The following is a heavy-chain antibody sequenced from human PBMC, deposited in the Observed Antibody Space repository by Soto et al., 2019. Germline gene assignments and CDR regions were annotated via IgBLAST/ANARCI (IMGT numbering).Heavy chain of an antibody. CDR1: GYSISSGYY. V-gene: IGHV4-38-2*02. J-gene: IGHJ6*02. Sequence: SETLSLTCAVSGYSISSGYYWGWIRQPPGKGLEWIGSIYHSGSTYYNPSLKSRVTISVDTSKNQFSLKLSSVTAEDTAVYYCARDFSYGHYYYGVDVWGQGTTVTV. CDR3: ARDFSYGHYYYGVDV. CDR2: IYHSGST. D-gene: IGHD5-18*01.